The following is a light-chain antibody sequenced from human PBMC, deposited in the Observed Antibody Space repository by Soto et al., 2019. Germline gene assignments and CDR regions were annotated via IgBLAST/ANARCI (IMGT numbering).Light chain of an antibody. J-gene: IGLJ1*01. CDR1: SSDVGGYNY. CDR3: SSYSGSNNLGV. Sequence: QSALTQPASASGSPGQSVTISCTGTSSDVGGYNYVSWYQQHPGKAPKLMIYEVSKRPSGVPDRFSGCKSGNTASLTVSGLQAEDEDDYFCSSYSGSNNLGVFGTGTKLTVL. CDR2: EVS. V-gene: IGLV2-8*01.